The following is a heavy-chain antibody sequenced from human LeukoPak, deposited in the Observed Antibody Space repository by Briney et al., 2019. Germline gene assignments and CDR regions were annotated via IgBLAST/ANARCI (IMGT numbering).Heavy chain of an antibody. D-gene: IGHD6-19*01. CDR1: GFTFSSYG. V-gene: IGHV3-30*18. J-gene: IGHJ4*02. CDR2: ISYDGSNK. CDR3: AKEGSSSGWYFGY. Sequence: GRSLRLSCAASGFTFSSYGMHWVRQAPGKGLEWVAVISYDGSNKYYADSVKSRFTISRDNSKNTLYLQMNSLRAEDTAVYYCAKEGSSSGWYFGYWGQGTLVTVSS.